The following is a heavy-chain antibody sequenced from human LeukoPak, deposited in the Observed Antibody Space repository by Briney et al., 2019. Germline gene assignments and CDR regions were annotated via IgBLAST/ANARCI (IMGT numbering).Heavy chain of an antibody. CDR1: DYSITNGYY. CDR2: IYHSGST. D-gene: IGHD3-10*01. CDR3: ARDRDYYGSGSYGPDY. V-gene: IGHV4-38-2*02. Sequence: SETLSLTCSVSDYSITNGYYWGWIRQPPGKGLEWIGGIYHSGSTFYNPSLKSRVTISVDTSKNQFSLKLTSVTAADTALYYCARDRDYYGSGSYGPDYWGQGILVTVSS. J-gene: IGHJ4*02.